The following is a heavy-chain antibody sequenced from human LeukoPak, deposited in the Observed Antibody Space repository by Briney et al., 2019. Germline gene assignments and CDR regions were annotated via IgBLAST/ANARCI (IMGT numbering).Heavy chain of an antibody. CDR3: ASLRGSSGPKSKKHDAFDI. CDR1: GGSINSGRYY. V-gene: IGHV4-61*09. CDR2: ISTSGRT. D-gene: IGHD6-19*01. Sequence: PSQTLSLTCNVSGGSINSGRYYWSWIRQPAGRGLEWIGHISTSGRTSYSPSLKSRVTISVDTSKNQFSLKLSSVTAADTAVYYCASLRGSSGPKSKKHDAFDIWGQGTMVTVSS. J-gene: IGHJ3*02.